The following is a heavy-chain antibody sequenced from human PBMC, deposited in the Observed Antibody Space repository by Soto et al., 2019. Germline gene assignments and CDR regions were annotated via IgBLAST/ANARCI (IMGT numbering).Heavy chain of an antibody. D-gene: IGHD1-26*01. J-gene: IGHJ5*02. V-gene: IGHV3-21*01. CDR1: GFTFSSYS. CDR2: ISSSSSYI. CDR3: ARDLGVNWFDP. Sequence: GGSLRLSCAASGFTFSSYSMNWVRQAPGKGLEWVSSISSSSSYIYYAESVKGRFTISRDNAKNSLYLQMNSLRAEDTAVYYCARDLGVNWFDPWGQGTLVTVSS.